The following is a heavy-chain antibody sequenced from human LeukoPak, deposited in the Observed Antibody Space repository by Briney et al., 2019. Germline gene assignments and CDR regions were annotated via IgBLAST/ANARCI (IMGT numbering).Heavy chain of an antibody. D-gene: IGHD5-12*01. CDR2: ISAYNGNT. CDR3: ARAATYSGNDWVDFDY. V-gene: IGHV1-18*01. CDR1: GYTFTSYG. J-gene: IGHJ4*02. Sequence: ASVKVSCKASGYTFTSYGISWVRQAPGQGLEWMGWISAYNGNTNYAQKLQGRVTMTTDTSTSTACMELRSLRSDDTAVYYCARAATYSGNDWVDFDYWGQGTLVTVSS.